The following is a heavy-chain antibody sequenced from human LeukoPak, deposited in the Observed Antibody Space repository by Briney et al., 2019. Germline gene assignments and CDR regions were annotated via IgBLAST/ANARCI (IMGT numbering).Heavy chain of an antibody. Sequence: PGGSLRLSCTASGFTFGDYAMSWVRQAPGKGLEWVGFIRSKAYGGTTEYAASGKGRFTISRDDSKSIAYLQMNSLKTEDTAVYYCTRDNDIFDYWGQGTLVTVSS. CDR2: IRSKAYGGTT. CDR3: TRDNDIFDY. J-gene: IGHJ4*02. CDR1: GFTFGDYA. V-gene: IGHV3-49*04. D-gene: IGHD3-9*01.